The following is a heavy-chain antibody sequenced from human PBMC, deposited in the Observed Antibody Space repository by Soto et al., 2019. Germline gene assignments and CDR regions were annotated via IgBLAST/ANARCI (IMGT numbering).Heavy chain of an antibody. D-gene: IGHD3-22*01. CDR1: GGTFSTHA. CDR3: AREGGVWASGYCDY. J-gene: IGHJ4*02. V-gene: IGHV1-69*18. Sequence: QVQLVQSGPEVRNPGSSVMVSCKASGGTFSTHAINWVRQAPGQGLEWVGMIIPLYGRTNYAQKLQGRVTITADESSRTSSLDLSSLTSEDTAVYFCAREGGVWASGYCDYWGQGTQVTSSS. CDR2: IIPLYGRT.